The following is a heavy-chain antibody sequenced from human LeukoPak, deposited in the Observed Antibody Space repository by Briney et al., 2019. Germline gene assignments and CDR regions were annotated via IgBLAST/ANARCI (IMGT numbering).Heavy chain of an antibody. V-gene: IGHV4-59*01. Sequence: SETLSLTCTVSGGSISTYYWSWIRQPPGKGLEWIGYISYRGSTKYNLSLKSRVTISVDTSKNLFSLKLSSVIAADTVVYYCARGFDGVAGWFDPWGQGTLVTVSS. CDR3: ARGFDGVAGWFDP. CDR2: ISYRGST. CDR1: GGSISTYY. D-gene: IGHD3-9*01. J-gene: IGHJ5*02.